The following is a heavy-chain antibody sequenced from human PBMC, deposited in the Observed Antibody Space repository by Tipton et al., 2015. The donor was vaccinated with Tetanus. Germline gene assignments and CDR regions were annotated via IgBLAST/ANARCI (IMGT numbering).Heavy chain of an antibody. CDR3: VRGRGLGAYSYGFEY. J-gene: IGHJ4*02. CDR1: GDSISSGDYY. CDR2: IYYSGST. D-gene: IGHD5-18*01. Sequence: TLSLTCTVSGDSISSGDYYWSWIRQPPGKGLEWIGFIYYSGSTCYNPSLRSRLTMSFKMSKNQFSLKLTSATVADTAVYYCVRGRGLGAYSYGFEYWGQGALVTVSS. V-gene: IGHV4-30-4*01.